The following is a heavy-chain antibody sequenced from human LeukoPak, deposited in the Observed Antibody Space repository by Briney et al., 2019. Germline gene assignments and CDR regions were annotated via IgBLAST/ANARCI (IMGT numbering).Heavy chain of an antibody. Sequence: GGSLRLSCAASGFTFSSYGMNWVRQAPGKGLEWVSGITGSGGTTYCADSVKGRFTISRDNSKNTLYLQMNSPRAEDTAAYYCAKDGNWARFENWGQGTLVTVSS. CDR2: ITGSGGTT. V-gene: IGHV3-23*01. J-gene: IGHJ4*02. D-gene: IGHD7-27*01. CDR1: GFTFSSYG. CDR3: AKDGNWARFEN.